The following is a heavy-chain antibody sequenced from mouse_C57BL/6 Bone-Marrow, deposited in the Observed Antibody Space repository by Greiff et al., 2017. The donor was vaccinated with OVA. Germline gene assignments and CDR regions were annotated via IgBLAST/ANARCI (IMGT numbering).Heavy chain of an antibody. CDR2: IDPENGDT. CDR1: GFNIKDDY. Sequence: EVQLQQSGAELVRPGASVKLSCTASGFNIKDDYMHWVKQRPEPGLEWIGWIDPENGDTEYASKFQGKATITADTSSNTAYLQLSSLTSEDTAVYYCTIHYYGSSWFAYWGQGTLVTVSA. V-gene: IGHV14-4*01. CDR3: TIHYYGSSWFAY. J-gene: IGHJ3*01. D-gene: IGHD1-1*01.